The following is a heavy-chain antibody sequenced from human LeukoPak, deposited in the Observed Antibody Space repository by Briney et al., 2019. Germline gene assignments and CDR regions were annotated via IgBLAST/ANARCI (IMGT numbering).Heavy chain of an antibody. J-gene: IGHJ5*02. CDR3: AREGMGATNL. D-gene: IGHD1-26*01. CDR2: IYYSGST. Sequence: PSETLSLTCTVSGGSIRSYYWSWIRQPPGKGLEWIAYIYYSGSTNYNPSLKSRVTISVDTSKNQFSLKLSSVTAADTAVYYCAREGMGATNLWGQGTLVTVSS. CDR1: GGSIRSYY. V-gene: IGHV4-59*12.